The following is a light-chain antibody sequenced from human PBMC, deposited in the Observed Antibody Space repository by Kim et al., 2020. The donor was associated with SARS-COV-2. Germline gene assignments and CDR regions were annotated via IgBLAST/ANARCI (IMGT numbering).Light chain of an antibody. CDR1: QSISSN. CDR3: QRNSEWPCT. J-gene: IGKJ1*01. CDR2: GAS. Sequence: EIVMTQSPATLSVSPGERVTLSCRASQSISSNLGWYQQKPGQAPRLLIYGASTRATGIPARFSGSGSGTEFTLTISSLQSEDFAVYCCQRNSEWPCTFGQGTKVEIK. V-gene: IGKV3-15*01.